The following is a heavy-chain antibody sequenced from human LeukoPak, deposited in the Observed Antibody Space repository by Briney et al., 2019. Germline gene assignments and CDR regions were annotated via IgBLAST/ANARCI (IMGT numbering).Heavy chain of an antibody. CDR1: GFTFSSYG. CDR3: ANPHSSSWYYFDY. CDR2: IRYDGSNK. D-gene: IGHD6-13*01. Sequence: GGSLRLSCAASGFTFSSYGMHWVRQAPGKGLEWVAFIRYDGSNKYYADSVKGRFTISRDNSKNTLYLQMNSLRAEDTAVYYCANPHSSSWYYFDYWGQGTLVTVSS. V-gene: IGHV3-30*02. J-gene: IGHJ4*02.